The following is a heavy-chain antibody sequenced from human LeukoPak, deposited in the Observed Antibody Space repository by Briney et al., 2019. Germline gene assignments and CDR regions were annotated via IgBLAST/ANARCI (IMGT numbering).Heavy chain of an antibody. Sequence: SETLSLTCTVSGGSLSNYYLSWIRQYPGQGLEWIGYIYYSGSTTYNPSLKSRVTISVDTSENQFSLKLTSVTAADTAVYYCAGAGGNRFDPWGQGILVTVSS. J-gene: IGHJ5*02. V-gene: IGHV4-59*01. CDR3: AGAGGNRFDP. CDR1: GGSLSNYY. D-gene: IGHD3-10*01. CDR2: IYYSGST.